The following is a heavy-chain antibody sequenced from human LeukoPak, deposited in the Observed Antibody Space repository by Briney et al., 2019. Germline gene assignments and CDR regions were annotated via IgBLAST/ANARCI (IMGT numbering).Heavy chain of an antibody. Sequence: SETLSLTCTVSGGSISGYYWNWSRQPPGKSLEWIGDINHSGSTNYNPSLKSRITISVDTSKNQFSLKLTSVTAADTAVYYCARGTYSSTWPDAFDIWGQGTMVTASS. J-gene: IGHJ3*02. V-gene: IGHV4-34*01. D-gene: IGHD2-2*01. CDR2: INHSGST. CDR1: GGSISGYY. CDR3: ARGTYSSTWPDAFDI.